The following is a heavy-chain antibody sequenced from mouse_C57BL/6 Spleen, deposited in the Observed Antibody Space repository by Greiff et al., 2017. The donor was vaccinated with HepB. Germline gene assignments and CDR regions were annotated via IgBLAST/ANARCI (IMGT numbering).Heavy chain of an antibody. CDR2: ISSGSSTI. V-gene: IGHV5-17*01. D-gene: IGHD2-5*01. CDR3: ARLYSNFFDY. Sequence: EVHLVESGGGLVKPGGSLKLSCAASGFTFSDYGMHWVRQAPEKGLEWVAYISSGSSTIYYADTVKGRFTISRDNAKNTLVLQMTSLRSEDTAMYYCARLYSNFFDYWGQGTTLTVSS. J-gene: IGHJ2*01. CDR1: GFTFSDYG.